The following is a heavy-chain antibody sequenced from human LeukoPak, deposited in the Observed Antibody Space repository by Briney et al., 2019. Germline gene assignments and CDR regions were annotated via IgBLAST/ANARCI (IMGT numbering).Heavy chain of an antibody. J-gene: IGHJ4*02. CDR2: ISSSSSYI. CDR1: GFTFSSYS. Sequence: PGGSLRLSCAASGFTFSSYSMNWVRQAPGKGLEWVSSISSSSSYIYYADSVKGRFTISRDNAKNSLYLQMNSLRAEDTAVYYCARDRRDGYKWGFDYWGQGTLVTVSS. D-gene: IGHD5-24*01. CDR3: ARDRRDGYKWGFDY. V-gene: IGHV3-21*01.